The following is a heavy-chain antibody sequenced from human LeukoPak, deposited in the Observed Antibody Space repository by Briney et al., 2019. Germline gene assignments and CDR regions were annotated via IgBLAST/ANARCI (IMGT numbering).Heavy chain of an antibody. CDR3: ASVCSGGSCYWGYFDY. CDR1: GGSFSGYY. CDR2: INHSGST. Sequence: TSETLSLTCAVYGGSFSGYYWSWIRQPPGKGLEWIGEINHSGSTNYNPSLKSRVTISVDTSKNQFSLKLSSVTAADTAVYYCASVCSGGSCYWGYFDYWGQGTLVTVSS. V-gene: IGHV4-34*01. D-gene: IGHD2-15*01. J-gene: IGHJ4*02.